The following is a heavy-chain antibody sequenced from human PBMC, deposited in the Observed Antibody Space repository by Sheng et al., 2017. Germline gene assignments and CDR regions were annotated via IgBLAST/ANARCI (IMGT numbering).Heavy chain of an antibody. CDR2: INHSGST. CDR1: GGSFSGYY. CDR3: ARVYYDYIWGSYRADYFDY. D-gene: IGHD3-16*02. J-gene: IGHJ4*02. Sequence: QVQLQQWGAGLLKPSETLSLTCAVYGGSFSGYYWSWIRQPPGKGLEWIGEINHSGSTNYNPSLKSRVTISVDTSKNQFSLKLSSVTAADTAVYYCARVYYDYIWGSYRADYFDYWGQGTLVTVSS. V-gene: IGHV4-34*01.